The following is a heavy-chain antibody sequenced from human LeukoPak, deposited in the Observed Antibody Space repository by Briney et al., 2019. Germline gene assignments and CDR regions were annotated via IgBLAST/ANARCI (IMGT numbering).Heavy chain of an antibody. J-gene: IGHJ6*01. CDR3: ARNPPMVRGIYYYGMDV. D-gene: IGHD3-10*01. V-gene: IGHV4-4*02. Sequence: PSGTLSLTCAVSGGSISSSNWWSWVRQPPGKGLEWIGEIYHSGSTNYNPSLKIQVTISVDTSKNQFSLKLSSVTAADTAVYYCARNPPMVRGIYYYGMDVWGQGTTVTVSS. CDR1: GGSISSSNW. CDR2: IYHSGST.